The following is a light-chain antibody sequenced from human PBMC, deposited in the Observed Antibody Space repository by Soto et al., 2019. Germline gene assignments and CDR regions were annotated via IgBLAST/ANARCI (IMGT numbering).Light chain of an antibody. Sequence: QSVLTQPASVSGSPGQSITISCTGTSSDVGGYNHVSWYQQHPGKAPKLMIYEVRNRPSGVSDRFSASKSGNTASLTISGLQAEDEADYYCSSYAASNNFGVFGTGTKVTVL. J-gene: IGLJ1*01. V-gene: IGLV2-14*01. CDR3: SSYAASNNFGV. CDR2: EVR. CDR1: SSDVGGYNH.